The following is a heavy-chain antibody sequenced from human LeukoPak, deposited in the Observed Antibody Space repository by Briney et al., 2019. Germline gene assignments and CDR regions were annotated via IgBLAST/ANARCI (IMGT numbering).Heavy chain of an antibody. CDR3: ARSSQSDYYYYMDV. CDR1: GGSIGSYY. CDR2: IYTSGST. J-gene: IGHJ6*03. D-gene: IGHD6-13*01. Sequence: SETLSLTCTVSGGSIGSYYWSWIRQPPGKGLEWIGYIYTSGSTNYNPSLKSRVTISVDTSKNQFSLKLSSVTAADTAVYYCARSSQSDYYYYMDVWGKGTTVTVSS. V-gene: IGHV4-4*09.